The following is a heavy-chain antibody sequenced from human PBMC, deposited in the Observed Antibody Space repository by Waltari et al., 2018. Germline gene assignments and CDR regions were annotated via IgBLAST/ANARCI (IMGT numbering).Heavy chain of an antibody. J-gene: IGHJ4*02. CDR2: VNVDGGSI. CDR3: ARKGGRGYTYGPFYYDS. D-gene: IGHD5-18*01. V-gene: IGHV3-74*01. CDR1: GFSFRDYW. Sequence: EVQLVEAGGDIVQPGGSLRLSCVASGFSFRDYWMHWVRQVPGKGLGWVSRVNVDGGSISDSDSVKGRFTISRDNTKNTLYLQLNSLRAEDTAVYYCARKGGRGYTYGPFYYDSWGQGTLVTVSS.